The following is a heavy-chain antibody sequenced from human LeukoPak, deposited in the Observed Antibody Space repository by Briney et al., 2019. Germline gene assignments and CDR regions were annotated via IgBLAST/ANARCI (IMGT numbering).Heavy chain of an antibody. J-gene: IGHJ4*02. CDR1: GDSVSSNNVA. Sequence: SQTLSLTCVISGDSVSSNNVAWNWIRQSPSRGPEWLGRTYYTSRWNTDYAVSVNSRITNRQDTSKNQFSLQLNSVTPEDTAVYYCTRRCYSSFDYWDQGTLVTVSS. CDR2: TYYTSRWNT. V-gene: IGHV6-1*01. CDR3: TRRCYSSFDY. D-gene: IGHD5-18*01.